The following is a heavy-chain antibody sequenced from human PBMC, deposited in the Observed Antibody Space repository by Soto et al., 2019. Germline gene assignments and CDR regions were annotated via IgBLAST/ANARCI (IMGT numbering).Heavy chain of an antibody. V-gene: IGHV1-69*06. J-gene: IGHJ4*02. CDR2: LIPLFGTT. CDR3: ARGPNWGYRFDS. CDR1: GGTFSGHA. D-gene: IGHD7-27*01. Sequence: QVQLVQSGAEVKKPGSSVKVSCEASGGTFSGHALSWVRQAPGQGPEWMGGLIPLFGTTQHAQDFQDRLTITAEKSTSTAYMELTSLRFEDTAIYYCARGPNWGYRFDSWGQGTLVTVSS.